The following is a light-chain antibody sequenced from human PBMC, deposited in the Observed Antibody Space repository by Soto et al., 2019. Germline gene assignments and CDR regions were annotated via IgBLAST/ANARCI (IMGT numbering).Light chain of an antibody. Sequence: EIVMTQSPATLSVSPGERAALSCRASQSVSSNLAWYQQKPGQGPRLLIYDASTRATGIPARFSGSGSGTDFTLTISRLEPEDFAVYYCQQYGSSGTFGQGTKVDIK. CDR1: QSVSSN. CDR3: QQYGSSGT. V-gene: IGKV3-15*01. J-gene: IGKJ1*01. CDR2: DAS.